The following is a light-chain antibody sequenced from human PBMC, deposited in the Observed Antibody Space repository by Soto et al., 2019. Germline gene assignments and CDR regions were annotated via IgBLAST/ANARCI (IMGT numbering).Light chain of an antibody. CDR2: DAS. CDR1: QDVSIF. Sequence: EILLAQSPATLSLSPGERATLSCKASQDVSIFLAWYQQKPGQAPRLLIHDASNRATGVPARFSGSGSGRDFTLTITSLEPEDFAVYYCQQRGKWPSTFGPGTKVEMK. CDR3: QQRGKWPST. J-gene: IGKJ2*02. V-gene: IGKV3-11*02.